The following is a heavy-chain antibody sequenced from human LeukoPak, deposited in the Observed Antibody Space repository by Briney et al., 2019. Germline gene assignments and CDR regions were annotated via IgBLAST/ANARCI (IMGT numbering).Heavy chain of an antibody. CDR3: TGSSVGH. J-gene: IGHJ1*01. CDR1: GFTLSGAA. V-gene: IGHV3-73*01. CDR2: IRGKGNNYAT. Sequence: GGSLRLSCAASGFTLSGAAMHWVRQASGKGLEWVGHIRGKGNNYATAYTESVKGRFTISRDDSKNTAYLQMNSLKTEDTAVYYCTGSSVGHWGQGTLVTVSS. D-gene: IGHD6-25*01.